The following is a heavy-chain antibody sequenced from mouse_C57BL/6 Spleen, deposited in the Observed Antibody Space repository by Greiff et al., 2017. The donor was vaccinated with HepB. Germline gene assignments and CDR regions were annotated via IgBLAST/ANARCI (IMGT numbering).Heavy chain of an antibody. CDR1: GFTFNTYA. V-gene: IGHV10-3*01. J-gene: IGHJ4*01. Sequence: EVKVEESGGGLVQPKGSLKLSCAASGFTFNTYAMHWVRQAPGKGLEWVARIRSKSSNYATYYADSVKDRFTISRDDSQSMLYLQMNNLKTEDTAMYYCVRESSLTVFYAMDYWGQGTSVTVSS. CDR3: VRESSLTVFYAMDY. D-gene: IGHD4-1*01. CDR2: IRSKSSNYAT.